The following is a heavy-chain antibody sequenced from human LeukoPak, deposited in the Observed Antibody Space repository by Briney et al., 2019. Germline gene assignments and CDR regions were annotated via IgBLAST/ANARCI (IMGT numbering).Heavy chain of an antibody. J-gene: IGHJ4*02. D-gene: IGHD6-6*01. CDR1: GGSFSGYY. Sequence: SETLSLTCAVYGGSFSGYYWSWIRQPPGKGLEWIGEINHSGSTNYNPSLKSRVTISVDTSKNQFSLKLSSVTAADTAVYYCASRAAARPSQARRVDWGQGTLVTVSS. V-gene: IGHV4-34*01. CDR2: INHSGST. CDR3: ASRAAARPSQARRVD.